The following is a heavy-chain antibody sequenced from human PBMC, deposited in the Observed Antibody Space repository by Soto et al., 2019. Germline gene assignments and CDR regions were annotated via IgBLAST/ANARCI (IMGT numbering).Heavy chain of an antibody. J-gene: IGHJ5*02. V-gene: IGHV4-34*01. CDR1: GGSFSGYY. CDR2: INHSGST. CDR3: ATGPRGWFDP. Sequence: QVQLQQWGAGLLKPSETLSLTCAVYGGSFSGYYWSWIRQPPGKGLEWIGEINHSGSTNYNPSLKSRVTISVDTSMNQFSLKLTSVTAADTAVYYCATGPRGWFDPWGQGTLVTVSS. D-gene: IGHD1-1*01.